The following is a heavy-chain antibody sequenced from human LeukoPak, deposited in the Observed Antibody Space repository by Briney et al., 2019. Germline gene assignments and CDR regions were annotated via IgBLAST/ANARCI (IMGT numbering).Heavy chain of an antibody. CDR3: AKDRSDYVWGSYRPLL. V-gene: IGHV3-30-3*01. CDR1: GFTFSSYA. CDR2: ISYDGSNK. D-gene: IGHD3-16*02. J-gene: IGHJ4*02. Sequence: PGGSLRLSCAASGFTFSSYAMHWVRQAPGKGLEWVAVISYDGSNKYYADSVKGRFTISRDNSKNTLYLQMNSLRAEDTAVYYCAKDRSDYVWGSYRPLLWGQGTLVTVSS.